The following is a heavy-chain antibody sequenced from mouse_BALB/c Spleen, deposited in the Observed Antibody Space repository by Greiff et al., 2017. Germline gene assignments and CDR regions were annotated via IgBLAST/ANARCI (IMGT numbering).Heavy chain of an antibody. V-gene: IGHV1S81*02. CDR1: GYTFTSYY. CDR3: TRYRNYGSSYWFAY. D-gene: IGHD1-1*01. Sequence: VKLVESGAELVKPGASVKLSCKASGYTFTSYYMYWVKQRPGQGLEWIGEINPSNGGTNFNEKFKSKATLTVDKSSSTAYMQLSSLTSEDSAVYYCTRYRNYGSSYWFAYWGQGTLVTVSA. J-gene: IGHJ3*01. CDR2: INPSNGGT.